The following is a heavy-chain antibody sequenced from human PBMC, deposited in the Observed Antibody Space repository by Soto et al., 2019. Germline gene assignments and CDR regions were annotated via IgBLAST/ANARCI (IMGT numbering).Heavy chain of an antibody. CDR2: IPNTENKK. CDR3: ARTAGGRVRGALDI. D-gene: IGHD6-13*01. CDR1: GFTFSSYG. Sequence: QVQLEESGGGVVQPGTSLRLSCVASGFTFSSYGMHGVRQAPGKGLEWVAVIPNTENKKYYADSVKGRFTISRDNSQNTLFLQMDSLMSEDTAVYYCARTAGGRVRGALDIWGQGTMVTVS. V-gene: IGHV3-30-3*01. J-gene: IGHJ3*02.